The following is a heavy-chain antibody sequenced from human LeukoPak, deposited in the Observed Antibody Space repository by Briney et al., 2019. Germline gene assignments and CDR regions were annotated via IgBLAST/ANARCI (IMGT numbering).Heavy chain of an antibody. Sequence: PSETLSLTCTVSGGSISSSSSYWGWIRQPPGKGLEWIGSIYYSGSTYYNPSLKSRVTISVDTSKNQFSLKLSSVTAADTAVYYCARHGEDYYASAPFDIWGQGTMVTVSS. V-gene: IGHV4-39*01. CDR1: GGSISSSSSY. CDR3: ARHGEDYYASAPFDI. CDR2: IYYSGST. D-gene: IGHD3-10*01. J-gene: IGHJ3*02.